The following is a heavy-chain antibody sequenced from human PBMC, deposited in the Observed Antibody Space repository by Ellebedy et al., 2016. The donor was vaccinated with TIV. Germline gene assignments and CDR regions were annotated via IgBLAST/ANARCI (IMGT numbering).Heavy chain of an antibody. J-gene: IGHJ4*02. Sequence: SQTLSLTCSISGDSVSSNTAAWNWIRQSPSRGLEWLGRTYYRSQWYNDYPVSLKSRITIHPDTPMNQFSLPLSSVTPEDTAVYYCARAYSYGLNYWGQGTLVTVSS. CDR3: ARAYSYGLNY. CDR1: GDSVSSNTAA. D-gene: IGHD5-18*01. V-gene: IGHV6-1*01. CDR2: TYYRSQWYN.